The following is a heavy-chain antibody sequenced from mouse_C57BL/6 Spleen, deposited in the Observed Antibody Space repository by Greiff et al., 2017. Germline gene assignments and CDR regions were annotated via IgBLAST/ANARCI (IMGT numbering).Heavy chain of an antibody. CDR1: GYTFTSYW. CDR3: ARWGDYGSSYVPYAMDY. D-gene: IGHD1-1*01. J-gene: IGHJ4*01. Sequence: VQLQQPGAELVKPGASVKLSCKASGYTFTSYWMHWVKQRPGRGLEWIGRIDPNSGGTKYNEKFKSKATLTVDKPASTAYMQLSSLTSEYSAVSYCARWGDYGSSYVPYAMDYWGQGTSGTVSS. CDR2: IDPNSGGT. V-gene: IGHV1-72*01.